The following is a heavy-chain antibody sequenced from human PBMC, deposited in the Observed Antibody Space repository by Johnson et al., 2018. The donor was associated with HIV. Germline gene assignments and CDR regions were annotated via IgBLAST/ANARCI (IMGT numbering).Heavy chain of an antibody. CDR2: ISYDGSNK. V-gene: IGHV3-30*03. CDR1: GFTFDDYG. Sequence: QLVESGGGVVRPEGSLRLSCAASGFTFDDYGMSWVRQAPGKGLEWVAVISYDGSNKYYADSVKGRFTISRDNSKNTLYLQMNSLRAEDTAVYYCARGMVVAATKAFDIWGQGTMVTVSS. J-gene: IGHJ3*02. CDR3: ARGMVVAATKAFDI. D-gene: IGHD2-15*01.